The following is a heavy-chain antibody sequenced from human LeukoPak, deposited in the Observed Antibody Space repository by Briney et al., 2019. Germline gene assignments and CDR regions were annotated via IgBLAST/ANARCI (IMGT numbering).Heavy chain of an antibody. Sequence: LVASVKVSCKVSGYTLTELSMHWVRQAPGKGLEWMGGFDPEDGETIYAQKFQGRVTMTEDTSTDTAYMELNSLRSEDTAVYYCAMQLERAGYWFDPWGQGTLVTVSS. J-gene: IGHJ5*02. CDR2: FDPEDGET. V-gene: IGHV1-24*01. CDR1: GYTLTELS. D-gene: IGHD1-1*01. CDR3: AMQLERAGYWFDP.